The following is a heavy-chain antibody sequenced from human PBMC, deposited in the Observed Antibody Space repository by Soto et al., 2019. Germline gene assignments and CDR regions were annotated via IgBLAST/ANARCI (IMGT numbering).Heavy chain of an antibody. Sequence: GSLRLSCAASGFTFSSYWMHWVRQAPGKGLVWVSRINSDGSSTSYADSVKGRFTISRDNAKNTLYLQMNSLRAEDTAVYYCARGRTGENWYFDLWGRGTLVTVSS. D-gene: IGHD7-27*01. CDR2: INSDGSST. CDR3: ARGRTGENWYFDL. V-gene: IGHV3-74*01. CDR1: GFTFSSYW. J-gene: IGHJ2*01.